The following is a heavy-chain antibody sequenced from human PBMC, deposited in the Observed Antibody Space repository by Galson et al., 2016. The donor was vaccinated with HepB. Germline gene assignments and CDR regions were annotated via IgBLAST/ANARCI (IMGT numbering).Heavy chain of an antibody. CDR1: GYTFTDYF. Sequence: SVKVSCKASGYTFTDYFIHWVRQAPGQGLEWMGWINSYNGDTSYAQKLQGRVTMTTDTSTSTVYMELRSLRSDDTALYYCARVHYDFWSGYLYYFDYWGQGTLVTVSS. D-gene: IGHD3-3*01. CDR3: ARVHYDFWSGYLYYFDY. J-gene: IGHJ4*02. CDR2: INSYNGDT. V-gene: IGHV1-18*01.